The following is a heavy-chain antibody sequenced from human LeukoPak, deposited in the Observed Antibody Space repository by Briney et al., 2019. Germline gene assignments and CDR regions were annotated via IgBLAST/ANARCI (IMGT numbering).Heavy chain of an antibody. J-gene: IGHJ4*02. CDR2: INPNSVGT. D-gene: IGHD3-22*01. Sequence: ASVKVSCKASGYTFTDYYMHCVRQAPGQGREWLGLINPNSVGTNYVQKFQGGVTMTRDTSIRTAYMELRRLRSDDTAVYYCAREYYDSSAYNQEAIDYWGQGTLVSVSS. CDR3: AREYYDSSAYNQEAIDY. CDR1: GYTFTDYY. V-gene: IGHV1-2*02.